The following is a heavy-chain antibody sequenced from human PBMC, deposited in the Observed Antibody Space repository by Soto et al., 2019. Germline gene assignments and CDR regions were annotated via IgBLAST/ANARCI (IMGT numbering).Heavy chain of an antibody. Sequence: EVQLLESGGGLVQPGGSLRLSCAASGFTFSSYAMSWVRQAPGTGLEWVSAISGSGGSTYYADSVKGRFTISRDNSKNALYLQMNSLRAEDTAVYYCAKETYYYDSSCLLSVRYFDYWGQGTLVTVSS. CDR3: AKETYYYDSSCLLSVRYFDY. CDR2: ISGSGGST. J-gene: IGHJ4*02. CDR1: GFTFSSYA. V-gene: IGHV3-23*01. D-gene: IGHD3-22*01.